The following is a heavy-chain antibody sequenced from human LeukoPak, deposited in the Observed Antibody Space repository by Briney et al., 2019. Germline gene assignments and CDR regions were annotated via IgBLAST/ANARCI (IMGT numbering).Heavy chain of an antibody. CDR3: ARGVPAARGGDLDY. J-gene: IGHJ4*02. V-gene: IGHV4-59*12. CDR2: IYHSGST. Sequence: SETLSLTCTVSGGSISSYYWSWIRQPPGKGLEWIGYIYHSGSTYYNPSLKSRVTISVDRSKNQFSLKLSSVTAADTAVYYCARGVPAARGGDLDYWGQGTLVTVSS. D-gene: IGHD6-6*01. CDR1: GGSISSYY.